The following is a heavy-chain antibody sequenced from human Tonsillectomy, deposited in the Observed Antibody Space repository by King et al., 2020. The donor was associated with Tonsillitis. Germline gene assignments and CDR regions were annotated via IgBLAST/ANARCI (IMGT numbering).Heavy chain of an antibody. D-gene: IGHD6-13*01. CDR2: ISSSSSSI. V-gene: IGHV3-48*01. J-gene: IGHJ5*02. CDR1: GFTFSSYS. CDR3: ARISAAGFDP. Sequence: VQLVESGGGLVQPGGSLRLSCAASGFTFSSYSMNWVRQAPGKGLGWGSYISSSSSSIYYADSVKGRFTISRDNAKNSLYLQMKSLRAEDTAVYYCARISAAGFDPWGQGTLVTVSS.